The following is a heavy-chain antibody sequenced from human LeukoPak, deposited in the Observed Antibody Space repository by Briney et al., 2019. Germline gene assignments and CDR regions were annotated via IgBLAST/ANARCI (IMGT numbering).Heavy chain of an antibody. Sequence: GGSLRLSCAASGFTFSSYAMNWVRQAPGKGLEWVSSISSSSSYIYYADSVKGRFTISRDNSKNTLYLQMNSLRAEDTAVYYCAKSAYSSGWGDFDYWGQGTLVTVSS. CDR3: AKSAYSSGWGDFDY. V-gene: IGHV3-21*01. CDR2: ISSSSSYI. D-gene: IGHD6-19*01. CDR1: GFTFSSYA. J-gene: IGHJ4*02.